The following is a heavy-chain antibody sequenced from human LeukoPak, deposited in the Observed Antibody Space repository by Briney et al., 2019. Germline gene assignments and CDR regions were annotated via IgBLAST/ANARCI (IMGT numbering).Heavy chain of an antibody. V-gene: IGHV1-2*02. J-gene: IGHJ4*02. CDR3: ARDRGLRLGDFSLNSDYFDF. Sequence: ASVKVSCKASGYTFTGYYMHWVRQAPGQGLEWMGWINPDSGGTTDAQKFQGRVTMTRGTSISTVYLEVNRLTSDDTAVYYCARDRGLRLGDFSLNSDYFDFWGQGTLVTVSS. CDR2: INPDSGGT. D-gene: IGHD3-16*01. CDR1: GYTFTGYY.